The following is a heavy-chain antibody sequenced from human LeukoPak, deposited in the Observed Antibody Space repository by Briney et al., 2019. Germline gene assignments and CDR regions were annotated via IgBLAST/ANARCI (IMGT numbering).Heavy chain of an antibody. J-gene: IGHJ5*02. Sequence: SETLSLTCAGYGGSFSGYYWSWIRQPPGKGLQWIGEINHSGSTNYNPSLKSRVTISVDTSKNQFSLKLSSVTAADTAVYYCARAGIAARRAFDPWGQGTLVTVSS. D-gene: IGHD6-13*01. V-gene: IGHV4-34*01. CDR1: GGSFSGYY. CDR2: INHSGST. CDR3: ARAGIAARRAFDP.